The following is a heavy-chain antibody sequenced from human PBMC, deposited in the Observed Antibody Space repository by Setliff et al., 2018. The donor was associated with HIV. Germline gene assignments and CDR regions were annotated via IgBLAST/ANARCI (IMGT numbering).Heavy chain of an antibody. D-gene: IGHD3-22*01. CDR1: GDSISRSSYY. Sequence: SETLSLTCTVSGDSISRSSYYWGWIRQPPGKGLEWIGNIYYIGITNYYPSLESRVTISVDTSKNQFSLKVNSVTAADTAVYYCARRYYDSSGYYYPFDYWGQGTLVTVSS. V-gene: IGHV4-39*01. J-gene: IGHJ4*02. CDR2: IYYIGIT. CDR3: ARRYYDSSGYYYPFDY.